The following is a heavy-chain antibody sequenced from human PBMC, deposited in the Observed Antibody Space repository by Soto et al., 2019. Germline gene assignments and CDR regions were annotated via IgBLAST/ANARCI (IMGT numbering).Heavy chain of an antibody. CDR2: IYYSGST. CDR3: ARHDAPPSSGWGHLYFDL. CDR1: GGSISSSSYY. D-gene: IGHD6-19*01. J-gene: IGHJ2*01. V-gene: IGHV4-39*01. Sequence: QLQLQESGPGLVKPSETLSLTCTVSGGSISSSSYYWGWIRQPPGKGLEWIGSIYYSGSTYYNPSLKSRVTISVDTSKNQFSLKLSSVTAADTAVYYCARHDAPPSSGWGHLYFDLWGRGTLVTVSS.